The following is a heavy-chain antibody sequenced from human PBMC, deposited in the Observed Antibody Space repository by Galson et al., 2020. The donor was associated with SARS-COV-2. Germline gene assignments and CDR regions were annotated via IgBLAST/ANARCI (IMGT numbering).Heavy chain of an antibody. CDR3: ATDIVDLGGTYAMDV. J-gene: IGHJ6*02. CDR1: GSPFSFYW. Sequence: GESLKISCAASGSPFSFYWMSSVRQAPGKGLEWLANIKQDGSEKYYVDSVKGRFTISRDNAKNSLYLLMNSLRAEDTAVYYCATDIVDLGGTYAMDVWGQGTTVSVS. V-gene: IGHV3-7*05. CDR2: IKQDGSEK. D-gene: IGHD2-15*01.